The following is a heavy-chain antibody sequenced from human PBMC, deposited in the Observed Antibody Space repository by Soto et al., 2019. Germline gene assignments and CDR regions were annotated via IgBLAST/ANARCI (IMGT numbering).Heavy chain of an antibody. D-gene: IGHD1-26*01. Sequence: GGSLRLSCAASGFTFSSYAMSWVRQAPGKGLEWVSAISGSGGSTYYADSVKGRFTISRDNSKNTLYLQMNSLRAEDTAVYYFEKSLYSGSPRADAFDIWGQGTMVTVSS. CDR1: GFTFSSYA. CDR2: ISGSGGST. J-gene: IGHJ3*02. V-gene: IGHV3-23*01. CDR3: EKSLYSGSPRADAFDI.